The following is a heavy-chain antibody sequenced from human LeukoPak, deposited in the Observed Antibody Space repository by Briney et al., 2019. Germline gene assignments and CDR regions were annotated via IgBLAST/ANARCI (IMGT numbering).Heavy chain of an antibody. D-gene: IGHD2-15*01. CDR3: ARSPPNCSGGSCYLQDY. CDR1: GFPFSNYW. V-gene: IGHV3-74*01. J-gene: IGHJ4*02. Sequence: GGSLRLSCAASGFPFSNYWMHWVRQAPGKGLVWVSRINSDGSSTSYADSVKGRFTISRDNAKNTLYLQMNSLRAEDTAVYYCARSPPNCSGGSCYLQDYWGQGTLVTVSS. CDR2: INSDGSST.